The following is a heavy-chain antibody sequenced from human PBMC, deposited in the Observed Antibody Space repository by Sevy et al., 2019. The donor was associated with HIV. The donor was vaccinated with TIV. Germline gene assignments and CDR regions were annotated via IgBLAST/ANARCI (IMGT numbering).Heavy chain of an antibody. CDR3: ARDHGSPGEYLIITNRFDP. D-gene: IGHD2-8*01. CDR2: INPSSGGT. Sequence: ASVKVSCKASGYTFTDYYMSWVRQAPGLGLEWMGRINPSSGGTNYAHKFQGRVTMTSDTSISTVYMEFRRLRSDDTAVYYCARDHGSPGEYLIITNRFDPWGQGTLVTVSS. CDR1: GYTFTDYY. J-gene: IGHJ5*02. V-gene: IGHV1-2*06.